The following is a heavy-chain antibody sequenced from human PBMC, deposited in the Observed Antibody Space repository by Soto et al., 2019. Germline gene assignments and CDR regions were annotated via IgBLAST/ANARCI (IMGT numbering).Heavy chain of an antibody. CDR2: ISPDSGGT. V-gene: IGHV1-2*02. CDR3: ATDSGYCTSTSCYYFDS. J-gene: IGHJ4*02. CDR1: GYTFTGYY. D-gene: IGHD2-2*01. Sequence: ASVKVSCKASGYTFTGYYMHWVRQAPGQGLEWMGWISPDSGGTNYAQKFQGRVTMTRDTSISTAYMELSSLRSDDTAVYFCATDSGYCTSTSCYYFDSWGQGTLVTSPQ.